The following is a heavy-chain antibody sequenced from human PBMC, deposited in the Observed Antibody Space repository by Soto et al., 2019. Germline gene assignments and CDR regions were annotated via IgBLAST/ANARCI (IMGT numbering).Heavy chain of an antibody. D-gene: IGHD2-15*01. V-gene: IGHV3-21*01. CDR3: ARGGIVLVGAATRPLDY. Sequence: EVLLVESGGGLVTPGGPLRLSCAASGFPFIPHTFFWVRQAPGKGLEWVSSFSGDSSYIFYPDSAKGRFTISRDNAKNSLYLQMDGLRAEDTAVFYCARGGIVLVGAATRPLDYWGQGTLVTVSS. J-gene: IGHJ4*02. CDR2: FSGDSSYI. CDR1: GFPFIPHT.